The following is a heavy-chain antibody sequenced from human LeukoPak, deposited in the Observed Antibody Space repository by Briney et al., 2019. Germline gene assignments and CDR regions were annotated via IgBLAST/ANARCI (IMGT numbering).Heavy chain of an antibody. J-gene: IGHJ6*03. CDR1: GGSISSSSDY. CDR2: IYYHENT. D-gene: IGHD1-26*01. CDR3: ARGRGSYVYYYYYMDV. Sequence: PSETLSLTCTVSGGSISSSSDYWGWIRQAPGKGLEWIGSIYYHENTYYNSSLKSRVTISVDTSKNQFSLKLNSVTAADTAVYYCARGRGSYVYYYYYMDVWGKGTTVTVSS. V-gene: IGHV4-39*07.